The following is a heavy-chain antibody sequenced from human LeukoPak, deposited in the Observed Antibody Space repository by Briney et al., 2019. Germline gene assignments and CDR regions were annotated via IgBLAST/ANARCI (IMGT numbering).Heavy chain of an antibody. CDR1: GGSFSGYC. CDR3: ARFGSSSPLDDY. D-gene: IGHD2-2*01. J-gene: IGHJ4*02. Sequence: SETLSLTCAVYGGSFSGYCWSWIRQPPGKGLEWIGEINHSGSTNYNPSLKSRVTISVDTSKNQFSLKLSSVTAADTAVYYCARFGSSSPLDDYWGQGTLVTVSS. V-gene: IGHV4-34*01. CDR2: INHSGST.